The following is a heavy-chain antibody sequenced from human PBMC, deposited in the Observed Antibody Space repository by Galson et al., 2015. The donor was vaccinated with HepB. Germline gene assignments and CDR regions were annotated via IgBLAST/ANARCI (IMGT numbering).Heavy chain of an antibody. CDR2: ISHSGAT. CDR3: ARGGGSCGSANCRPFDY. V-gene: IGHV4-34*01. D-gene: IGHD2-2*01. CDR1: GGSFRESS. J-gene: IGHJ4*02. Sequence: TLSLTCAVYGGSFRESSWTWIRQSPGKGLEWIGEISHSGATRNNPSLESRVTVSYDTSMNQFSLRLTSMTAADTAVYYCARGGGSCGSANCRPFDYWGQGTLVTVSS.